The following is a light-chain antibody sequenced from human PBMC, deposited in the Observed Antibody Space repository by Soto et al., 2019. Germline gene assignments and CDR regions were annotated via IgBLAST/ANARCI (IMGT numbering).Light chain of an antibody. CDR2: RNN. CDR3: AAWDDSLSGRV. V-gene: IGLV1-47*01. CDR1: SSNIGINY. J-gene: IGLJ3*02. Sequence: QSVLTQPPSASGTPGQRVTISCSGSSSNIGINYVYWYQHLPGTAPKLLIYRNNQPPSGVPDRFSGSKSGTSASLAISGLRSEDAADYYCAAWDDSLSGRVFGGGTQLTVL.